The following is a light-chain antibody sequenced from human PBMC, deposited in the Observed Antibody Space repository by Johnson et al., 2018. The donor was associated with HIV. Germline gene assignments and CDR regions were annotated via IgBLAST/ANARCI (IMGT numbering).Light chain of an antibody. CDR3: ETWDSSLSGYYV. Sequence: QSVLTQPPSVSAAPGQKVTISCSGSNSNIGNNYVSWYQQLPGTAPKLLIYDNNKRPSGIPDRFSGSKSGTSATLGITGLQTGDEADYYCETWDSSLSGYYVVGTGTKLTVL. CDR2: DNN. V-gene: IGLV1-51*01. CDR1: NSNIGNNY. J-gene: IGLJ1*01.